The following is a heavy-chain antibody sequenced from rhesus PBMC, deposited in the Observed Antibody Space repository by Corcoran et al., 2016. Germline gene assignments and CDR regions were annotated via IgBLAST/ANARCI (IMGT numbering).Heavy chain of an antibody. Sequence: QVQLQESGPGLVKPLETLSLTCAVSGGSISGGYSYWSWIRQPPGKGLEWIGRIDSSGSTDYNPSLKSRVTISRDTSKNQFSLKLSSVTAADTAVYYCARDRLMTFDYWGQGVLVTVSS. CDR3: ARDRLMTFDY. CDR2: IDSSGST. J-gene: IGHJ4*01. D-gene: IGHD1-32*01. CDR1: GGSISGGYSY. V-gene: IGHV4-122*02.